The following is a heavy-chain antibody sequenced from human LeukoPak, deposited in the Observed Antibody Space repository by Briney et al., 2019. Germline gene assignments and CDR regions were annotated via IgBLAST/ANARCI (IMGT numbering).Heavy chain of an antibody. Sequence: PGGSLRLSCAASGFTFSSYWMSWVRQAPGKGLERVANIKQDGSEKYYVDSVKGRFTISRDNAKNSLYLQMNSLRAEDTAVYYCARDRGCSGGSCYSFYYYMDVWGKGTTVTISS. CDR2: IKQDGSEK. D-gene: IGHD2-15*01. CDR3: ARDRGCSGGSCYSFYYYMDV. V-gene: IGHV3-7*01. J-gene: IGHJ6*03. CDR1: GFTFSSYW.